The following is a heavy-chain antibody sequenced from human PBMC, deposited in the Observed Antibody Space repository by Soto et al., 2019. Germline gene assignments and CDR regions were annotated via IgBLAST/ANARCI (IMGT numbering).Heavy chain of an antibody. CDR3: AHSISSSWSLYNWFDP. Sequence: SDPTLVNPTQTLTLTCTFSGFSLSTSGVGVGWIRQPPGKALEWLALIYWDDDKRYSPSLKSRLTITKDTSKNQVVLTMTNMDPVDTATYYCAHSISSSWSLYNWFDPWGQGTLVTVSS. D-gene: IGHD6-13*01. CDR1: GFSLSTSGVG. V-gene: IGHV2-5*02. CDR2: IYWDDDK. J-gene: IGHJ5*02.